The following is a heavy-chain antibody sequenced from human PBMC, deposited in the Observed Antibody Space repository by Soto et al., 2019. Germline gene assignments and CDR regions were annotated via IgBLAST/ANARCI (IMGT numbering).Heavy chain of an antibody. Sequence: PSETLSLTCTVSGGSISSSSYYWGWIRQPPGKGLEWIGSIYYSGSTYYNPSLKSRVTISVDTSKNQFSLKLSSVTAADTAVYYCARQRYGDYPDYWGQGTLVTVSS. V-gene: IGHV4-39*01. CDR1: GGSISSSSYY. CDR3: ARQRYGDYPDY. D-gene: IGHD4-17*01. CDR2: IYYSGST. J-gene: IGHJ4*02.